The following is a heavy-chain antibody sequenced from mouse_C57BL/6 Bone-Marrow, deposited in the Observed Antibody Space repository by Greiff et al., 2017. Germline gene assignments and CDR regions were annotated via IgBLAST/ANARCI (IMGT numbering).Heavy chain of an antibody. CDR2: IRNKANGYTT. D-gene: IGHD2-4*01. J-gene: IGHJ1*03. Sequence: EVKLVESGGGLVQPGGSLSLSCAASGFTFTDYYMSWVRQPPGKALEWLGFIRNKANGYTTEYSASVKCRFTISRDNSQSILYLQMNALRAEDSATYYCARYYDYDGYFDVWGTGTTVTVSS. CDR1: GFTFTDYY. V-gene: IGHV7-3*01. CDR3: ARYYDYDGYFDV.